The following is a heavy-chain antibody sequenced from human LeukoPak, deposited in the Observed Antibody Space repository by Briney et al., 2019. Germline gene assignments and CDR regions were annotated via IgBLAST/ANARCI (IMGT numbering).Heavy chain of an antibody. V-gene: IGHV3-21*01. Sequence: KSGGSLRLSCAASGFTSSSYSMNWVRQAPGKGLEWVSSISSSSSYIYYADSVKGRFTISRDNAKNSLYLQMNSLRAEDTGVYYCARDTGGNRPPTATTWFYFLGQGTLVTVSS. CDR3: ARDTGGNRPPTATTWFYF. D-gene: IGHD1-26*01. CDR2: ISSSSSYI. J-gene: IGHJ4*02. CDR1: GFTSSSYS.